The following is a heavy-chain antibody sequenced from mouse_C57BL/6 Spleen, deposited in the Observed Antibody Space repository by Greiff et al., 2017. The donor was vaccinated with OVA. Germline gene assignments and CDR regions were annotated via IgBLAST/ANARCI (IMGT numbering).Heavy chain of an antibody. CDR1: GFSFNTYA. V-gene: IGHV10-1*01. Sequence: EVTLVESGGGLVQPKGSLKLSCAASGFSFNTYAMNWVRQAPGKGLEWVARIRSKSNNYATYYADSVKDRFTISRDDSESMLYLQMNNLKTEDTAMYYCVRPPDYYRSSDGAMDYWGQGTTVTVSS. J-gene: IGHJ4*01. CDR2: IRSKSNNYAT. CDR3: VRPPDYYRSSDGAMDY. D-gene: IGHD1-1*01.